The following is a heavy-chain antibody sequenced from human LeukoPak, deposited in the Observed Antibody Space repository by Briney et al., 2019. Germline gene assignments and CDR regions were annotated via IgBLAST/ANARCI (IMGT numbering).Heavy chain of an antibody. CDR2: IYYSGST. CDR3: ARGGIVGSYGYYSDY. J-gene: IGHJ4*01. CDR1: GGSISSYY. V-gene: IGHV4-59*01. Sequence: SSETLSPTCTVSGGSISSYYWSWIRQPPGKGLEWIAYIYYSGSTNYNPSLKSRVTISLDTSKDQFSLKVSSVTAADTAVYYCARGGIVGSYGYYSDYWGHGTLVTVSS. D-gene: IGHD5-18*01.